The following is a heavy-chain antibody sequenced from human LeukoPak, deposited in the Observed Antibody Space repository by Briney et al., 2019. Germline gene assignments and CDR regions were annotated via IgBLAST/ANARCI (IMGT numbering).Heavy chain of an antibody. V-gene: IGHV4-34*01. Sequence: SETLSLTCAVYGGSFSGYYWSWVRQPPGKGLEWIGEMNHVGSTNYNPSLKSRVTISVDTSKNQFSLKLSSVTAADTAVYYCTRGLSFRSGYFDNWGQGTLATVSS. CDR3: TRGLSFRSGYFDN. CDR1: GGSFSGYY. D-gene: IGHD3-3*01. J-gene: IGHJ4*02. CDR2: MNHVGST.